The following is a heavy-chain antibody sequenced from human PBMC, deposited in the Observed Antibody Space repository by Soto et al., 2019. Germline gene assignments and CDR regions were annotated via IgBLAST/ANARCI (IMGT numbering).Heavy chain of an antibody. V-gene: IGHV4-31*03. CDR1: GGSISSGGYY. D-gene: IGHD3-22*01. Sequence: QVQLQESGPGLVKPSQTLSLTCTVSGGSISSGGYYWSWIRQHPGKGLEWIGYIYYSGSNYSNPALKLRVTISVDSSKDQFSLKLSSVTAADTAVYFCARESSYYDSSGYYFSPYFDYWGQGTLVTVSS. CDR2: IYYSGSN. CDR3: ARESSYYDSSGYYFSPYFDY. J-gene: IGHJ4*02.